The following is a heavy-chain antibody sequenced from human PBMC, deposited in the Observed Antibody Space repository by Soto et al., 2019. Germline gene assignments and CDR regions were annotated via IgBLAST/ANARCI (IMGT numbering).Heavy chain of an antibody. CDR2: ISGSGGST. Sequence: PGGSLRLSCAASEFTFSNYAMSWVRQAPGKGLEWVSAISGSGGSTYYADSVKGRFTISRDNSKNTLYLQMNSLRAEDTAVYYCAKVQGVYSYGYLITENWFDPWGQGTLVTVSS. CDR1: EFTFSNYA. CDR3: AKVQGVYSYGYLITENWFDP. J-gene: IGHJ5*02. V-gene: IGHV3-23*01. D-gene: IGHD5-18*01.